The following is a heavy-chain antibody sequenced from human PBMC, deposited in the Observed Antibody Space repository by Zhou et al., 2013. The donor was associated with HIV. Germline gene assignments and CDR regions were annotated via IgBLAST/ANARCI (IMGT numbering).Heavy chain of an antibody. CDR2: IHYSGST. J-gene: IGHJ6*03. Sequence: VQLQESGPGLVKPSEALSLTCTVSGDSISRHYWTWIRQSPGKGLEWIGYIHYSGSTTYNPSLKSRVTISVGTSKNQFSLKLSSVTTADTAVYFCARQYCSSTTCYNYYMDSGAKGPRSPSP. D-gene: IGHD2-2*01. CDR1: GDSISRHY. CDR3: ARQYCSSTTCYNYYMDS. V-gene: IGHV4-59*11.